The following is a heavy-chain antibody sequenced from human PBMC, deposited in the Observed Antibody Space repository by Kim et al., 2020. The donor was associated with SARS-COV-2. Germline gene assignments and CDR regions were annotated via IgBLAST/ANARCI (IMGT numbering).Heavy chain of an antibody. CDR3: AMVGYCSGGSCAPYYYYGMDV. CDR2: IYHRGST. D-gene: IGHD2-15*01. V-gene: IGHV4-4*02. Sequence: SETLSLTCAVSGGSISSSNWRSWVRQPPGKGLEWIGEIYHRGSTNYNPPLKSRGTIAVDKSKNQFPLKLSSVTAADTAVYYCAMVGYCSGGSCAPYYYYGMDVCGQGATVTVSS. J-gene: IGHJ6*02. CDR1: GGSISSSNW.